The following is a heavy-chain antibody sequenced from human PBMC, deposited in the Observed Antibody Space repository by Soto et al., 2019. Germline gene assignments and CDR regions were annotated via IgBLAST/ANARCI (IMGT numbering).Heavy chain of an antibody. CDR2: ISDDGVSK. CDR1: GFTFSNCG. D-gene: IGHD3-10*01. CDR3: ARAYYFGSGTSYTLYY. V-gene: IGHV3-30*03. J-gene: IGHJ4*02. Sequence: GGSLRLSCAASGFTFSNCGMHWVRQAPGKGLEWVAVISDDGVSKYYADSVQGRFTISRDNSESVVLLQMNSLRPDDTALYFCARAYYFGSGTSYTLYYWGQGTQVTVSS.